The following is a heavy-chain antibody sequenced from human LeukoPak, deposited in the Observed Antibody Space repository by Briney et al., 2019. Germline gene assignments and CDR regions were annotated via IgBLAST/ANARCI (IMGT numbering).Heavy chain of an antibody. V-gene: IGHV4-4*09. CDR2: IHSSGST. CDR1: DGSLSSYY. CDR3: ARLGSYSDN. Sequence: SETLSLTCSVSDGSLSSYYWSWIRQPPGKGLEWIGYIHSSGSTHYNPSLKKRVTTSLETSKNQFSLKLSSVTAAATAVYYCARLGSYSDNWGQGTLVTVSS. J-gene: IGHJ4*02. D-gene: IGHD1-26*01.